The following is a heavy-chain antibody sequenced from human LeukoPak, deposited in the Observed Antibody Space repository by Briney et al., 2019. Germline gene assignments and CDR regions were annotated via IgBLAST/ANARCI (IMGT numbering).Heavy chain of an antibody. D-gene: IGHD3-10*01. CDR2: ISYDGSNK. Sequence: GGSLRLSCAASGFTFNSYAMYWVRQAPGKGLEWVAVISYDGSNKYYADSVKGRFTISRDNSKNTLYLQMSSLRAEDTAVYYCARVRVGLLWFGELCYWGQGTLLTVSS. CDR1: GFTFNSYA. V-gene: IGHV3-30-3*01. CDR3: ARVRVGLLWFGELCY. J-gene: IGHJ4*02.